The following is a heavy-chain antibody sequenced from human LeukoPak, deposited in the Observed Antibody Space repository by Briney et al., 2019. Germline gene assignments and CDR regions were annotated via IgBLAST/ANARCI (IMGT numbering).Heavy chain of an antibody. D-gene: IGHD3-22*01. CDR3: ARVTSDSSGYCPNPFGY. J-gene: IGHJ4*02. CDR1: GGSISSGDYY. Sequence: SETLSLTCTVSGGSISSGDYYWSWIRQPPGKGLEWVGYIYYSGSTYYNPSLKSRVTISVDTSKNQFSLKLSSVTAADTGVYYCARVTSDSSGYCPNPFGYWGQGTLVTVSS. V-gene: IGHV4-30-4*08. CDR2: IYYSGST.